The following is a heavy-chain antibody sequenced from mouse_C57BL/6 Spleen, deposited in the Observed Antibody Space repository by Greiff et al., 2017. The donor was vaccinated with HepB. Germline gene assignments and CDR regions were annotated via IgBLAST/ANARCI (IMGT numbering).Heavy chain of an antibody. V-gene: IGHV1-26*01. Sequence: VQLQQSGPELVKPGASVKISCKASGYTFTDYYMNWVKQSHGKSLEWIGDINPNNGGTSYNQKFKGKATLTVDKSSSTAYMELRSLTSEDSAVDYCARGGYGNYAMDYWGQGTSVTVSS. J-gene: IGHJ4*01. D-gene: IGHD1-1*01. CDR1: GYTFTDYY. CDR2: INPNNGGT. CDR3: ARGGYGNYAMDY.